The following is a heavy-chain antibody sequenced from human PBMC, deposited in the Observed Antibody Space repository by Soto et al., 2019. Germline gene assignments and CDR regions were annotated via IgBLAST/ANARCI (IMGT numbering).Heavy chain of an antibody. CDR2: ISGSGGST. D-gene: IGHD1-20*01. J-gene: IGHJ6*02. V-gene: IGHV3-23*01. CDR1: GFTFSSYA. CDR3: AKDDFNWNYDGYGMDV. Sequence: GGSLRLSCAASGFTFSSYAMSWVRQAPGKGPEWVSAISGSGGSTYYADSVKGRFTISRDNSKNTLYLQMNSLRAEDTAVYYCAKDDFNWNYDGYGMDVWGQGTTVTVSS.